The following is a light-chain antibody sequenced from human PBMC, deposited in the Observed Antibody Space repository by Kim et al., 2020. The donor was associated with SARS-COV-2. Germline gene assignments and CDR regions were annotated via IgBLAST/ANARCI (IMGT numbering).Light chain of an antibody. V-gene: IGKV3-11*01. CDR2: EAS. Sequence: SLSQGERDVFSCSASQSVSTHLVWYQQKPGQAPRLLIYEASTRATGIPPRFSGSGSGTDFTLTISSLETEDFAVYYCQQRIRWPRTFGQGTKLEI. CDR3: QQRIRWPRT. CDR1: QSVSTH. J-gene: IGKJ2*01.